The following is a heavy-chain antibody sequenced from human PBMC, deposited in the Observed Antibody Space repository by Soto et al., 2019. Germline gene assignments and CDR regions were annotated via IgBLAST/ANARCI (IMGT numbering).Heavy chain of an antibody. CDR3: ARGSVQKSGYYRRRDAFDI. Sequence: ASVKVSCNASGYTFTSYDINLVRQATGQGLEWMGWMNPNSGNTGYAQKFQGRVTMTRNTSISTAYMELSSLRSEDTAVYYCARGSVQKSGYYRRRDAFDIWGQGTMVTVSS. J-gene: IGHJ3*02. D-gene: IGHD3-3*01. CDR1: GYTFTSYD. V-gene: IGHV1-8*01. CDR2: MNPNSGNT.